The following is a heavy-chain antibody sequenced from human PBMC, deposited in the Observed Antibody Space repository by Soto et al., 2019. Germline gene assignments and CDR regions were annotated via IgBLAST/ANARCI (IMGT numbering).Heavy chain of an antibody. Sequence: QVQLVESGGGVVQPGTSLRLSCVGSGFTFRSFVIHWVRQAPGKGLEWVELTSYDGSNTYYDDSVKGRFTISRDNSRNTVDLQLDSLRLEDTALYYCARWATTGGVDVWGQGTVVSASP. CDR2: TSYDGSNT. J-gene: IGHJ4*02. D-gene: IGHD3-16*01. V-gene: IGHV3-30*19. CDR1: GFTFRSFV. CDR3: ARWATTGGVDV.